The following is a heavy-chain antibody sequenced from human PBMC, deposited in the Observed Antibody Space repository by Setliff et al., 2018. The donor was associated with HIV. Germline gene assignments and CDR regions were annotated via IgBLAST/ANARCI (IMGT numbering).Heavy chain of an antibody. D-gene: IGHD3-10*01. Sequence: LSLTCTVSGGSISSHYWSWIRQPPGKGLEWIGYIYHSGSTNYNPSLKSRVTILVDTSKNQLSLKMRSVTAADTAVYYCARAGDYGSGNYYDVNWYFDLWGRGTLVTVSS. J-gene: IGHJ2*01. CDR1: GGSISSHY. CDR2: IYHSGST. V-gene: IGHV4-59*11. CDR3: ARAGDYGSGNYYDVNWYFDL.